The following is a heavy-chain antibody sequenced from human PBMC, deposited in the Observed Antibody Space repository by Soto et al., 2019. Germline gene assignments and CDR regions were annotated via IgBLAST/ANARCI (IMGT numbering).Heavy chain of an antibody. CDR3: ASMSGPYSVPDY. Sequence: QVQLQESGPRLVEASQTLSLTCTVSNASITRTGSYWSWGRQPPGKRLESIGYIYHCGSSFSSPHLQGRMTMAVDKYTIQLSLTLLSATAADTADYQCASMSGPYSVPDYWGQGTLVTVSS. CDR2: IYHCGSS. V-gene: IGHV4-31*03. CDR1: NASITRTGSY. D-gene: IGHD2-15*01. J-gene: IGHJ4*02.